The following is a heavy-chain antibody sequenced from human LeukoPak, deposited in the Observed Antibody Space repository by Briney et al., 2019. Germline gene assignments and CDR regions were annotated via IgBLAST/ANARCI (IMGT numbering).Heavy chain of an antibody. CDR2: INPNSGGT. CDR1: GYTFTGYD. V-gene: IGHV1-2*02. D-gene: IGHD3-22*01. CDR3: ARQSYYDSSGNSYAFGY. J-gene: IGHJ4*02. Sequence: ASVKVSCKASGYTFTGYDMHWVRQAPGQGLEWMGWINPNSGGTNYAQKFQGRVTMTRDTSISTAYMELSRLRSDDTAVYYCARQSYYDSSGNSYAFGYWGQGTLVTVSS.